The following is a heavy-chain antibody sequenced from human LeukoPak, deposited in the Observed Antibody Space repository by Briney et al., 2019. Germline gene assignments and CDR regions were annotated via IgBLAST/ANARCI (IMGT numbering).Heavy chain of an antibody. CDR3: VRDSRDKGFDV. Sequence: SETLSLTCTVSGVSIANFYWSWVRQPAGKGLEWIGRIHSGGSTNYTPSLKSRLTMSLGPSKNQFSVKLMSVTAADTAVYYCVRDSRDKGFDVWGQGTLVSVSS. CDR1: GVSIANFY. D-gene: IGHD2-2*01. J-gene: IGHJ3*01. CDR2: IHSGGST. V-gene: IGHV4-4*07.